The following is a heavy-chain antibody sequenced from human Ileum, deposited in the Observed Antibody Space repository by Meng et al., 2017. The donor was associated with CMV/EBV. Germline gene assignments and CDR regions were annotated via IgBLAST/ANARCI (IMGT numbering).Heavy chain of an antibody. CDR3: ARQMVAASFDY. V-gene: IGHV4-30-4*08. J-gene: IGHJ4*02. Sequence: QLQLPGSGPGRPNQTLSLPRTVSGGCSPSGGYSWSWIRQPAGRGLEWIGRIYYSGITNYNPSLKSRVTISVDTSKSQFSLNLRSVTATDSAVYYCARQMVAASFDYWGQGALVTVSS. D-gene: IGHD2-15*01. CDR2: IYYSGIT. CDR1: GGCSPSGGYS.